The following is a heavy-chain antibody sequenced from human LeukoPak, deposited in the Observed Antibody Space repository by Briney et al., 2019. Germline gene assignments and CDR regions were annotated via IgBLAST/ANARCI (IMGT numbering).Heavy chain of an antibody. V-gene: IGHV4-31*03. J-gene: IGHJ4*02. CDR1: GGSISSGGYY. CDR3: ARVVGWAEGSGSYYRSRTDY. D-gene: IGHD3-10*01. Sequence: SETLSLTCTVSGGSISSGGYYWSWIRQHPGKGLEWIGYIYYSGSTYYNPSLKSRVTISVDTSKNQFSLKLSSVTAADTAVYYCARVVGWAEGSGSYYRSRTDYWGQGTLVTVSS. CDR2: IYYSGST.